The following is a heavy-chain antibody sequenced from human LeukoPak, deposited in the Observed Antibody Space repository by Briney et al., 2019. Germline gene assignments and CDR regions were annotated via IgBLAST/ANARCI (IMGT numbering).Heavy chain of an antibody. CDR3: ARAGSGSYYVYYYYYGMDV. V-gene: IGHV1-8*01. D-gene: IGHD1-26*01. CDR2: MNPNSGNT. J-gene: IGHJ6*02. CDR1: GYTFTSYD. Sequence: ASVKVSCKASGYTFTSYDINWVRQATGQGLEWMGWMNPNSGNTGYAQKFQGRVTMTRNTSISTAYMELSSLRSEDTAVYYCARAGSGSYYVYYYYYGMDVWGQGTTVTVSS.